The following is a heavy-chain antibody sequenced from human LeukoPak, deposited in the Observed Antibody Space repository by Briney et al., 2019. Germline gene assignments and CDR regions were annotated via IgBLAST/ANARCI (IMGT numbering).Heavy chain of an antibody. D-gene: IGHD3-22*01. J-gene: IGHJ4*02. CDR3: AKDRGYYDSSGYYYPLDY. Sequence: GRSLRLSCAASGFTFSSYAMHWVRQAPGKGLEWVAVISYDGSNKYYADSVKGRFTISRDNSKNTLYLQMNSLRAEDTAVYYCAKDRGYYDSSGYYYPLDYWGQGTLVTVSS. V-gene: IGHV3-30*04. CDR1: GFTFSSYA. CDR2: ISYDGSNK.